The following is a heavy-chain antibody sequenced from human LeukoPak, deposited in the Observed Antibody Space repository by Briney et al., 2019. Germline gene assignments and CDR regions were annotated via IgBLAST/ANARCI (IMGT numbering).Heavy chain of an antibody. D-gene: IGHD5-24*01. Sequence: SETLSLTCAIYGGSFSGYYWSWIRQPPGKGLEWIGEINHSGSTNYNPSLKSRVTISVDTSKNQFSLKLSSVTAADTAVYYCARRWLHRKGFDYWGQGTLVTVSS. CDR2: INHSGST. CDR3: ARRWLHRKGFDY. J-gene: IGHJ4*02. V-gene: IGHV4-34*01. CDR1: GGSFSGYY.